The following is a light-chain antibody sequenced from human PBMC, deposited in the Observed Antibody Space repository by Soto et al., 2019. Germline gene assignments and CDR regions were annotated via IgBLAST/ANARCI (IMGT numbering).Light chain of an antibody. J-gene: IGKJ4*01. CDR1: RSVSSY. CDR2: DAS. Sequence: EIVLTQSPATLSLSPGERATLSCRASRSVSSYLAWYQQKPGQAPRLLIYDASNRATGIPARFSGSGSGTDFTLTISSLEPEDFAVYYCQQRSYWPLTFGGGTKVEIK. V-gene: IGKV3-11*01. CDR3: QQRSYWPLT.